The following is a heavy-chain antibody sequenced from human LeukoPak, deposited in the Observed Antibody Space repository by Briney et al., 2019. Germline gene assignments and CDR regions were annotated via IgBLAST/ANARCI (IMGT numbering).Heavy chain of an antibody. D-gene: IGHD4-17*01. Sequence: SETLSLTCTVSGGSLNGYYWGWIRQPPGKGLECIGYIHSSEGTAHNASLKSRLTISLDTSKNHFSLTLSSVTAADTAVYYCARHVYGEGMVVWGKGTTVTVSS. CDR2: IHSSEGT. V-gene: IGHV4-59*08. CDR1: GGSLNGYY. J-gene: IGHJ6*04. CDR3: ARHVYGEGMVV.